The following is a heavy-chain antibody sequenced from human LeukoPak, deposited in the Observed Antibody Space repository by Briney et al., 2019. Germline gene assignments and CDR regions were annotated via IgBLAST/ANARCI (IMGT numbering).Heavy chain of an antibody. CDR2: ISAYNGNT. V-gene: IGHV1-18*01. D-gene: IGHD3-22*01. Sequence: ASVKVSCKASGYTFTSYGISWVRQAPGQGLEWMGWISAYNGNTNYAQKLQGRVTMTTDTSTSTAYMELRSLRSDDTAVYYCARDQSYYDSSGYSAPYYFDYWGQGTLVTVSS. CDR3: ARDQSYYDSSGYSAPYYFDY. J-gene: IGHJ4*02. CDR1: GYTFTSYG.